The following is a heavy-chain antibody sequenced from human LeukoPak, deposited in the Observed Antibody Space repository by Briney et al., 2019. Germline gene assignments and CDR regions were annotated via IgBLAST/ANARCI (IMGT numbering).Heavy chain of an antibody. J-gene: IGHJ4*02. CDR2: INPSGGST. D-gene: IGHD3-22*01. Sequence: ASVKVSCKASGYTFTSYYMHWVRQAPGQGLEWMGIINPSGGSTSYAQKFQGRVTMTRDMSTSTVYMELSSLRSEDTAAYYCAREKIYYDSSGYVFDYWGQGTLVTVSS. V-gene: IGHV1-46*01. CDR3: AREKIYYDSSGYVFDY. CDR1: GYTFTSYY.